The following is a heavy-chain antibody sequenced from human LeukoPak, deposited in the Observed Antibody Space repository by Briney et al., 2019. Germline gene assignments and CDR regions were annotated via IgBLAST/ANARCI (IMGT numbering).Heavy chain of an antibody. CDR3: ARGSYDWAGIDY. CDR2: LNGDVTYI. CDR1: GFTFSSHW. J-gene: IGHJ4*02. V-gene: IGHV3-74*01. Sequence: GGSLRLSCVASGFTFSSHWMHWVRQAPGKGLVWVSRLNGDVTYIDYADSVKGRFTISRDNAKNMLYLQMNSLRGEDTAVYHCARGSYDWAGIDYWGQGTLVTVSS. D-gene: IGHD3-16*01.